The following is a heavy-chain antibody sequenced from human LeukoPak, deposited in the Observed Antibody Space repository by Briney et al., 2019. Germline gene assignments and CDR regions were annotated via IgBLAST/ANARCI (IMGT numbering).Heavy chain of an antibody. CDR3: ARDYYYDSSGYYYEPEYFQH. D-gene: IGHD3-22*01. V-gene: IGHV3-7*01. CDR1: GFTFSSCW. J-gene: IGHJ1*01. CDR2: IKQDGSEK. Sequence: GGSLRLSCAASGFTFSSCWMSWVRQAPGKGLEWVANIKQDGSEKYYVDSVKGRFTTSRDNAKNSLYLQMNSLRAEDTAVYYCARDYYYDSSGYYYEPEYFQHWGQGTLVTVSS.